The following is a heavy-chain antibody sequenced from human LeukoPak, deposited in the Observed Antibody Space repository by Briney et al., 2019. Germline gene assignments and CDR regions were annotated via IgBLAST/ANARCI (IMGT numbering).Heavy chain of an antibody. CDR3: ATESYSGSYLYAFDI. V-gene: IGHV1-24*01. Sequence: ASVKVSCKVSGYTLTELSMHWVRQAPGKGLEWMGGFDPEDGETIYAQRFQGRVTMTEDTSTDTAYMELSSLRSEDTAVYYCATESYSGSYLYAFDIWGQGTMVTVSS. D-gene: IGHD1-26*01. CDR1: GYTLTELS. CDR2: FDPEDGET. J-gene: IGHJ3*02.